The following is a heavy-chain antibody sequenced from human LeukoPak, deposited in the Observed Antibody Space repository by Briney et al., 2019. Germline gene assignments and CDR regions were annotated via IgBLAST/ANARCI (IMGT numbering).Heavy chain of an antibody. J-gene: IGHJ4*02. CDR2: ISSSSYI. CDR3: ARYWEWGYSSSWSVLDY. CDR1: GFTFSSYS. V-gene: IGHV3-21*01. D-gene: IGHD6-13*01. Sequence: GGSLRLSCAASGFTFSSYSMNWVRQAPRKGLEWVSSISSSSYIYYADSVKGRFTISRDNAKNSLYLQMNSLRAEDTAVYYCARYWEWGYSSSWSVLDYWGQGTLVTVSS.